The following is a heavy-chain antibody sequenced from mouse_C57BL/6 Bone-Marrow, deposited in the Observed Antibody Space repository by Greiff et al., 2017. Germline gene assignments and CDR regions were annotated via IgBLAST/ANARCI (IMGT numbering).Heavy chain of an antibody. CDR1: GYAFSSSW. CDR3: ARDYDGSSDVFAY. V-gene: IGHV1-82*01. CDR2: IFPGDGDT. D-gene: IGHD1-1*01. Sequence: VHLVESGPELVKPGASVKISCKASGYAFSSSWMNWVKQRPGHGLEWIGRIFPGDGDTNYNGKFKGKATLTADKSSSTAYMQLSSLTSEDSAVYFCARDYDGSSDVFAYWGQGTLVTVSA. J-gene: IGHJ3*01.